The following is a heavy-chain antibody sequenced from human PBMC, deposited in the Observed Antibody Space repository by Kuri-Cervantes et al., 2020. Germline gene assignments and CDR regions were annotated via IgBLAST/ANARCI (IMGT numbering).Heavy chain of an antibody. CDR1: GYTFSTYG. CDR3: AKGPPPGGHCTSVSCYGRRGWFDP. V-gene: IGHV1-69*05. J-gene: IGHJ5*02. CDR2: IIPMFDTP. D-gene: IGHD2-8*02. Sequence: SVKVSCKASGYTFSTYGVSWVRQAPGQGLEWMGGIIPMFDTPSYAQKFQGRVTITTDQSTSTAYMELSSLTSEDTAVYYCAKGPPPGGHCTSVSCYGRRGWFDPWGQGTLVTVSS.